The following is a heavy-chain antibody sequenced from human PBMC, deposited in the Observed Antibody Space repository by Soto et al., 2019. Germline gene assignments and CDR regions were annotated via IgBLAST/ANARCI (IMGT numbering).Heavy chain of an antibody. J-gene: IGHJ4*02. CDR2: ITPFNGNT. D-gene: IGHD3-22*01. V-gene: IGHV1-45*02. CDR3: ASGRYDASGYFDY. Sequence: SVKVSCKASGYTFTTYGISWVRQAPGQGLEWMGWITPFNGNTKYAQKFQDRVTFTGDTSLNTAYMELSSLRSDDTAMFYCASGRYDASGYFDYWGQGTLVTVSS. CDR1: GYTFTTYG.